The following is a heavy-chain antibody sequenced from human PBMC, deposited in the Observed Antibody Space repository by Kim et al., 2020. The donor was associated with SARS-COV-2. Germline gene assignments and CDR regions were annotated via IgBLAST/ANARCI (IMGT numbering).Heavy chain of an antibody. V-gene: IGHV3-30-3*01. CDR2: ISFDGRNK. Sequence: GGSLRLSCAASGLTFDNSAMNWVRQAPGKGLEWVAVISFDGRNKDYADSVQGRFTISRDNSKSTLHLQMSSLRVEDTAIYYCARGNYYESVSLSDYYNGLDLGGQGTTVTVSS. J-gene: IGHJ6*02. D-gene: IGHD3-22*01. CDR1: GLTFDNSA. CDR3: ARGNYYESVSLSDYYNGLDL.